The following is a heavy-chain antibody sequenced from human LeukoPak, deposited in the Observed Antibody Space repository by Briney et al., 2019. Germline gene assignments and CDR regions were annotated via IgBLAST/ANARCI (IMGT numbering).Heavy chain of an antibody. J-gene: IGHJ5*02. D-gene: IGHD3-3*01. V-gene: IGHV1-69*05. CDR1: GGTFSSYA. Sequence: ASVKVSCKASGGTFSSYAISWVRQAPGQGLEWMGAIIPIFGTANYAQKFQGRVTITTDESTSTAYMELSSLRSEDTAVYYCAGGPHYDFWSGYLNLNWFDPWGQGTLVTVSS. CDR3: AGGPHYDFWSGYLNLNWFDP. CDR2: IIPIFGTA.